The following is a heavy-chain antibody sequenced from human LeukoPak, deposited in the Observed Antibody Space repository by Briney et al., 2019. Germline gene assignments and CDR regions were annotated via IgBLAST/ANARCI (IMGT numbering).Heavy chain of an antibody. CDR3: ARAYCSSTSCRFFDY. Sequence: ASVKVSCKASGYTFTGYYMHWVRQAPGQGLEWMGWINPNSGGTNYAQKFQGRVTMTRDTSISTAYMELSRLRSDDTAVYYCARAYCSSTSCRFFDYWGQGTLVTVSS. CDR2: INPNSGGT. J-gene: IGHJ4*02. V-gene: IGHV1-2*02. CDR1: GYTFTGYY. D-gene: IGHD2-2*01.